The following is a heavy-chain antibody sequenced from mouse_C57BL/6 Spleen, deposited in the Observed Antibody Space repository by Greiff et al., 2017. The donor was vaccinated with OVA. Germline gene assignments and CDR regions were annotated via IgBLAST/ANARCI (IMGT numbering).Heavy chain of an antibody. D-gene: IGHD5-5*01. V-gene: IGHV1-78*01. J-gene: IGHJ4*01. CDR1: GYTFTDHT. CDR2: IYPRDGST. Sequence: VKLQESDAELVKPGASVKISCKVSGYTFTDHTIHWMKQRPEQGLEWIGYIYPRDGSTQYNEKFKGKATLTADKSSSTASMQLNSLTSDDSAVYFCARYYLPHYAMDYWGQGTSVTVSS. CDR3: ARYYLPHYAMDY.